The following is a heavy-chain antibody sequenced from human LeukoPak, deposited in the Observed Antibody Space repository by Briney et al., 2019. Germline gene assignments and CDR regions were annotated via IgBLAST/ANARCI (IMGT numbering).Heavy chain of an antibody. CDR1: GFTFSSYG. CDR3: ARAFDTSWDYYYMDV. J-gene: IGHJ6*03. CDR2: IRYDGSNK. V-gene: IGHV3-30*02. D-gene: IGHD2-2*01. Sequence: GGSLRLSCAASGFTFSSYGMHWVRQAPGKGLEWVAFIRYDGSNKYYADSVKGRFTISRDNSKNTLYLQMNSLRAEDTAVYYCARAFDTSWDYYYMDVWGKGTTVTVSS.